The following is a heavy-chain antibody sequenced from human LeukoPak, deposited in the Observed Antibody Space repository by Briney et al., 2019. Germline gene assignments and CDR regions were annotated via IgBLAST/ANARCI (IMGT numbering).Heavy chain of an antibody. CDR3: AKSIVAGMLHYYYGMDV. CDR1: GFTFTSYG. J-gene: IGHJ6*02. V-gene: IGHV3-30*18. D-gene: IGHD5-12*01. Sequence: GGSLRLSCAASGFTFTSYGIHWVRQAPGKGLEWVAVISYDGSNKNYADSVKGRFTISRDNSKHTLYLQMNSLRAEDTAVYYCAKSIVAGMLHYYYGMDVWGQGTTVTVSS. CDR2: ISYDGSNK.